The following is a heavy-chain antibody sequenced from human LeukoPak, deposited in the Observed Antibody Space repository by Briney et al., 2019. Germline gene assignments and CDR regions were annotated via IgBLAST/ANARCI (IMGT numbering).Heavy chain of an antibody. CDR1: GFTFSSYS. V-gene: IGHV3-48*04. CDR3: ARDPHCSGGSCYSSALVGLYFFDY. D-gene: IGHD2-15*01. Sequence: GGSLRLSCAASGFTFSSYSMNWVRQAPGKGLEWVSYISSSSSTIYFADSLKGRFTISRDNAKSSLYLQMNSLRAEDTAVYYCARDPHCSGGSCYSSALVGLYFFDYWGQGTLVTVSS. J-gene: IGHJ4*02. CDR2: ISSSSSTI.